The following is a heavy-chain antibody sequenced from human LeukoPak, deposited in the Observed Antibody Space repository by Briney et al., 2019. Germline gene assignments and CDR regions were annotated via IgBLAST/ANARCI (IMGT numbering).Heavy chain of an antibody. Sequence: ASVKVSCKASGYTFTGYRMHWVRQVPGQGLEWMAWINPNNGGTNYAQKFQGRVTLTRDTSISTTYMELRSLRSDDTAVYYCATSGSTWYNDYWGQGTLVTVSS. V-gene: IGHV1-2*02. CDR3: ATSGSTWYNDY. CDR2: INPNNGGT. D-gene: IGHD6-13*01. CDR1: GYTFTGYR. J-gene: IGHJ4*02.